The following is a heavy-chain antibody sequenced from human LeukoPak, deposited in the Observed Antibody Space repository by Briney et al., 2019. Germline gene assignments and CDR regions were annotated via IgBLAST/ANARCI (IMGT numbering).Heavy chain of an antibody. CDR2: INPSGGST. Sequence: ASVKVSCKASGYTFTSYYMHWVRQAPGQGLEWMGIINPSGGSTSYAQKFQGRVTMTRDTSTSTVYMELSSLRSEDTAVYYCAREDTVVPAASGYGMDVWGQGTTVTVSS. CDR1: GYTFTSYY. V-gene: IGHV1-46*01. J-gene: IGHJ6*02. D-gene: IGHD2-2*01. CDR3: AREDTVVPAASGYGMDV.